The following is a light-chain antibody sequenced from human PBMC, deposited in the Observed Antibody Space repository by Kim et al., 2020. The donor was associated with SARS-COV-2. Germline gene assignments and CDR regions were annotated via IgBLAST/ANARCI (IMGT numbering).Light chain of an antibody. CDR2: EVS. CDR1: SSDVGGYNY. J-gene: IGLJ3*02. Sequence: GQSVTISCTGTSSDVGGYNYVSWYQQHPGKAPKIMIYEVSKRPSGVPDRFSGSKSGNTASLTVSGLQAEDEADYYCSSYAGSNNWVFGGGTQLTVL. V-gene: IGLV2-8*01. CDR3: SSYAGSNNWV.